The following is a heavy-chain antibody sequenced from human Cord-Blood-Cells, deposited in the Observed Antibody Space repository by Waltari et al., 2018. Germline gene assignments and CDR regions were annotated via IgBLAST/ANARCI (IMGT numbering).Heavy chain of an antibody. V-gene: IGHV1-69*01. CDR3: ARVPLNIYGSGSYFDY. Sequence: QVQLVQSGAEVKKPGSSVKVSCKASGGTFSSYAISWVRQAPGQGLEWMGGSNPRFGTANYAQKFKGRGTITADESTSTADMGLSRLRSEDTAVYYCARVPLNIYGSGSYFDYWGQGTLVTVSS. CDR2: SNPRFGTA. CDR1: GGTFSSYA. J-gene: IGHJ4*02. D-gene: IGHD3-10*01.